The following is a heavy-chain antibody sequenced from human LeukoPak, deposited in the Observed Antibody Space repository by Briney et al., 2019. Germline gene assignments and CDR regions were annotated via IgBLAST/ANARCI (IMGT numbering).Heavy chain of an antibody. D-gene: IGHD6-13*01. CDR2: INWNGGST. Sequence: GGSLRLSCAASGFTLDDYGMSWVRQAPGKGLEWVSGINWNGGSTGYADSVKGRFTISRDNAKNSLYLQMNSLRAEDTALYHCARGPAAGTPSHFDYWGQGTLVTVSS. V-gene: IGHV3-20*01. J-gene: IGHJ4*02. CDR3: ARGPAAGTPSHFDY. CDR1: GFTLDDYG.